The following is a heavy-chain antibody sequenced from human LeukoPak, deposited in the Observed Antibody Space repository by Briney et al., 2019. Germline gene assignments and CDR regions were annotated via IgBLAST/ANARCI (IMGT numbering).Heavy chain of an antibody. J-gene: IGHJ4*02. CDR2: INSDGSST. CDR1: GFTFSSYW. V-gene: IGHV3-74*03. Sequence: GGSLRLSCAASGFTFSSYWMHWVRQAPGRGLVWVSRINSDGSSTKYADSVKGRFTISRDNAKNTLYVQMNNLRAEDTAVYYCARVDPKAPGDYSWGRGTLVTVSS. CDR3: ARVDPKAPGDYS. D-gene: IGHD2-2*03.